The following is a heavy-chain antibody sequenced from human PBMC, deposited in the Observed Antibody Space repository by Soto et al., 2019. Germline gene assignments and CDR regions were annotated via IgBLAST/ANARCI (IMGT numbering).Heavy chain of an antibody. CDR2: IYHTGST. V-gene: IGHV4-31*03. Sequence: SETLSLTCSVSGDPVSSGSYYWTWVRQHPVKGLEWIGYIYHTGSTYYNPSLQSRLIMSIDTSKNQFSLHLYSVTAADTAVYFCVAKLGTTPYFDFWSQGDLLTISS. D-gene: IGHD7-27*01. J-gene: IGHJ4*02. CDR1: GDPVSSGSYY. CDR3: VAKLGTTPYFDF.